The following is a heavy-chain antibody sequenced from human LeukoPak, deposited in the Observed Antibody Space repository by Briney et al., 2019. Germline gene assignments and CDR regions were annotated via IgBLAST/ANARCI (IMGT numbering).Heavy chain of an antibody. CDR3: ARGITWIQLWPYFDY. CDR2: IYHSGST. V-gene: IGHV4-4*02. Sequence: PSGTLSLTCAVSGGSISSSNWWSWVRQPPGKGLEWIGEIYHSGSTNYNPSLKSRVTISVDTSKNQFSLKLSSVTAADTAVYYCARGITWIQLWPYFDYWGQGTLVTVSS. J-gene: IGHJ4*02. D-gene: IGHD5-18*01. CDR1: GGSISSSNW.